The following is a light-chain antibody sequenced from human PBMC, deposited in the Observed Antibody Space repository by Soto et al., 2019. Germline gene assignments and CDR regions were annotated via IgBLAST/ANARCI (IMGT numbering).Light chain of an antibody. CDR2: GAS. CDR3: QQYDSYPYT. Sequence: IPLTQSPSSLSASVGDRVTISCRASQGIANFLAWYQQKPGKAPKLLIYGASTLQSGVPSRFSGSGSGTDFTLTISSLQPDDFATYYCQQYDSYPYTFAQGTKLEIK. V-gene: IGKV1-16*01. J-gene: IGKJ2*01. CDR1: QGIANF.